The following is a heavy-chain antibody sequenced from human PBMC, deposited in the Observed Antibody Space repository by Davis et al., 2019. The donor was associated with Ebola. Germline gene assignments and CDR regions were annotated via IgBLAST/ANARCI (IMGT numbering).Heavy chain of an antibody. CDR1: GFTFSSYG. D-gene: IGHD6-13*01. Sequence: GESLKISCAASGFTFSSYGMHWVRQAPGKGLEWVAFIRYDGSNKYYADSVKGRFTISRDNSKNTLYLQMNSLRAEDTAVYYCAKDKAYSSSWRYYYYYMDVWGKGTTVTVSS. V-gene: IGHV3-30*02. J-gene: IGHJ6*03. CDR2: IRYDGSNK. CDR3: AKDKAYSSSWRYYYYYMDV.